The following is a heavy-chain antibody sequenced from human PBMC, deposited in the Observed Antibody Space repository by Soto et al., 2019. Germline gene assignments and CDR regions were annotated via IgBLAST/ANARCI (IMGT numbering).Heavy chain of an antibody. Sequence: ASVKVSCKASGYTFTSYYMHWVRQAPGQGLGWMGIINPSGGSTSYAQEFQGRVTMTRDTSTSTVYMELSSLRSEDTAVYYCAREYYDSSGYYRPYDYWGQGTLVTVSS. D-gene: IGHD3-22*01. CDR2: INPSGGST. J-gene: IGHJ4*02. V-gene: IGHV1-46*01. CDR3: AREYYDSSGYYRPYDY. CDR1: GYTFTSYY.